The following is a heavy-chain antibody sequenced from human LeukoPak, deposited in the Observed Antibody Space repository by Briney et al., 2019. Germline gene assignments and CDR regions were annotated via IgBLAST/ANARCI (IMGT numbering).Heavy chain of an antibody. J-gene: IGHJ6*02. CDR3: ARGIKKKPAAKFYYYGMDV. D-gene: IGHD2-2*01. Sequence: GASVKVSCKASGYTFTGYYMHWVRQAPGQGLEWMGWINPNSGGTNYAQKFQGRVTMTRDTSISTAYMELSRLRSDDTAVYYCARGIKKKPAAKFYYYGMDVWGQGTTVTVSS. CDR2: INPNSGGT. CDR1: GYTFTGYY. V-gene: IGHV1-2*02.